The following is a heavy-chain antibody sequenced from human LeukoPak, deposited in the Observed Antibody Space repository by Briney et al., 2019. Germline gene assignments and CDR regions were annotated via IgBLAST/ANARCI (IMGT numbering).Heavy chain of an antibody. Sequence: GGSLRLSCAASGFTFSSYAMHWVRQAPGKGLEWVAVISYDGSNKYYADSVKGRFTISRDNSKNTLYLQMNSLRAEDTAVYYCAKDLGYGSGSYYHFDYWGQGTLVTVSS. V-gene: IGHV3-30-3*01. J-gene: IGHJ4*02. D-gene: IGHD3-10*01. CDR2: ISYDGSNK. CDR1: GFTFSSYA. CDR3: AKDLGYGSGSYYHFDY.